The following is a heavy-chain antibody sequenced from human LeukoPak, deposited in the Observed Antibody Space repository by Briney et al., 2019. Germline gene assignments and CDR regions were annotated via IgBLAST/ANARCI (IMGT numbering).Heavy chain of an antibody. J-gene: IGHJ4*02. CDR1: GFTFSSND. CDR3: ARSRLTLPGSGHDYFFDY. CDR2: FSESGGRT. V-gene: IGHV3-23*01. Sequence: GGSLRLSCVASGFTFSSNDMSWVRQAPGKGLEWVSIFSESGGRTYYADSVKGRFTISRDTPKNTLYLQMNSLRAEDTAVYYCARSRLTLPGSGHDYFFDYWGQGTLVTVSS. D-gene: IGHD2-15*01.